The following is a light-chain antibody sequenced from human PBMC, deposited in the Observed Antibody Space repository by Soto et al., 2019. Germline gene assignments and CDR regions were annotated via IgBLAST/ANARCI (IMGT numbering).Light chain of an antibody. J-gene: IGKJ1*01. V-gene: IGKV1-8*01. Sequence: IRMTQSPSSLSASTGDRVTITCRASQGISSYLAWYQQKPGKAPKLLIYAASTLQSGVPSRFSGSGSGTDFTLTISCLQSEDFATYYCQQYYSYPLAFGQGTKVEIK. CDR3: QQYYSYPLA. CDR2: AAS. CDR1: QGISSY.